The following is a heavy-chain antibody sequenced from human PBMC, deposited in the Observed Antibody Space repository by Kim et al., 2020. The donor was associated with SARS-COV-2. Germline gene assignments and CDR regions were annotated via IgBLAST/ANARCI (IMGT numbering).Heavy chain of an antibody. J-gene: IGHJ4*02. CDR3: ARVNTMVRGVTRFDY. V-gene: IGHV1-69*04. D-gene: IGHD3-10*01. Sequence: QNLTSRVTITTDKSTRTAYMELSSLRSEDTAVYYCARVNTMVRGVTRFDYWGQGTLVTVSS.